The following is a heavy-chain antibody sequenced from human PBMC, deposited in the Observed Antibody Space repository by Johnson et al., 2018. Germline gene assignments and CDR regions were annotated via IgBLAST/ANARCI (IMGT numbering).Heavy chain of an antibody. CDR1: GFTFSSYG. Sequence: QVQLQESGGGVVQPGRSLRLSCAASGFTFSSYGMYWVRQAPGKGLEWVAVISYDGSNKYYADSVKGRFTISRDNSKNTLYLQMNSLRAEDTAVYYCARAPGWLQLSAFDIWGQGTMVTVSS. V-gene: IGHV3-30*03. CDR3: ARAPGWLQLSAFDI. CDR2: ISYDGSNK. J-gene: IGHJ3*02. D-gene: IGHD5-24*01.